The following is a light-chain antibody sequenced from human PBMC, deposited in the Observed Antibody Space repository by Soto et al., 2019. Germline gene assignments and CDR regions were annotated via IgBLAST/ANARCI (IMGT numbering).Light chain of an antibody. Sequence: TRSRDTLSLPPAESASLSCMSSLSVSNNYLAWYQQKPGQAPRLLIYGASTWATGIPARFSVIGSGTEFTLTIRSLQPDDFAPYYCQEYNRYLWTFAQGTKVDIK. CDR3: QEYNRYLWT. CDR2: GAS. J-gene: IGKJ1*01. V-gene: IGKV3-15*01. CDR1: LSVSNN.